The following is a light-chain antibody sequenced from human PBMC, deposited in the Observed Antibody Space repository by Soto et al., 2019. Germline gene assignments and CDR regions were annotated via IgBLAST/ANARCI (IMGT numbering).Light chain of an antibody. V-gene: IGKV3-11*01. Sequence: EIVLTQSPATLALSPGERATLSCRASQSVSSQLAWYQQKVGQAPRLLIYDASNRATGIPARFSGSGSGTDFTLTISSLEPEDFAVYYCQQYGSSPWTFGQGTKVDIK. J-gene: IGKJ1*01. CDR1: QSVSSQ. CDR2: DAS. CDR3: QQYGSSPWT.